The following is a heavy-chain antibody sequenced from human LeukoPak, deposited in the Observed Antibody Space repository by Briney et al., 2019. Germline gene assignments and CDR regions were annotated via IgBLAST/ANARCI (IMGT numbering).Heavy chain of an antibody. J-gene: IGHJ6*03. CDR1: GYTFTSYG. Sequence: ASVKVSCKASGYTFTSYGISWVRQAPGQGLEWMGWISAYNGNTNYAQKLQGRVTMTTDTSTSTAYMELRSLRSDDTAVYYCARDGPPRYYYDSSAPAEYMDVWGKGTTVTISS. CDR3: ARDGPPRYYYDSSAPAEYMDV. V-gene: IGHV1-18*01. CDR2: ISAYNGNT. D-gene: IGHD3-22*01.